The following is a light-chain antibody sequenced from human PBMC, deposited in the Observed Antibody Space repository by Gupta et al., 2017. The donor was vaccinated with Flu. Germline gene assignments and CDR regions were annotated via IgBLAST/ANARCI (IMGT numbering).Light chain of an antibody. CDR2: LGS. J-gene: IGKJ2*03. Sequence: DFVMTQSPLSLPVTPGEPASISCRSSQSLLLRNGFNYLDWYLQKPGQSPQLLIYLGSSRASGVPDRFSGSGSGTDFTLKISRVEAEDVGVYYCMQTLQTPYSFGQGTKLEIK. V-gene: IGKV2-28*01. CDR3: MQTLQTPYS. CDR1: QSLLLRNGFNY.